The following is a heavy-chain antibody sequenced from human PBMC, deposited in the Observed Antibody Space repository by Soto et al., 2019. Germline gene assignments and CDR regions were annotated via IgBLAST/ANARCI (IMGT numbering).Heavy chain of an antibody. Sequence: GESLKISCKGPGYSFTSYWIGWVRQTPGKGLEWMGIIYPGDSDTRYSPSFQGQVTISADNAISTAYLQWSSLKASDTAMYYCARHERDLGAFDIWGQGTMVTVS. V-gene: IGHV5-51*01. CDR1: GYSFTSYW. CDR3: ARHERDLGAFDI. J-gene: IGHJ3*02. CDR2: IYPGDSDT.